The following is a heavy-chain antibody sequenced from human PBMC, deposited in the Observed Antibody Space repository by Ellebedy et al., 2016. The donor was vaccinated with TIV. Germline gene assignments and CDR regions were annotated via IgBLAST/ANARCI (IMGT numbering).Heavy chain of an antibody. CDR2: TRYDGSNK. D-gene: IGHD6-13*01. CDR1: GFTSSSYG. V-gene: IGHV3-30*02. J-gene: IGHJ4*02. CDR3: AKDRVSSWYGYYFDY. Sequence: PAGSLRLSCAASGFTSSSYGMHCVRQAHGKVLEWVAFTRYDGSNKYYAVSVKGRFTISRDNSKNTLYLQMNSLRAEATSVYYCAKDRVSSWYGYYFDYWGQGTLVTVST.